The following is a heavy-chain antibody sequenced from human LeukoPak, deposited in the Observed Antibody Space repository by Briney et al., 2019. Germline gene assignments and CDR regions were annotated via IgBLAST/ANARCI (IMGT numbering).Heavy chain of an antibody. CDR2: INHSGST. CDR1: GGSFSGYY. Sequence: SETLSLTCAVYGGSFSGYYWSWIRQPPGKGLEWIGEINHSGSTNYNPSLKSRVTISVGTSKNQFSLKLSSVTAADTAVYYCARGKGQDAFDIWGQGTMVTVSS. J-gene: IGHJ3*02. CDR3: ARGKGQDAFDI. V-gene: IGHV4-34*01.